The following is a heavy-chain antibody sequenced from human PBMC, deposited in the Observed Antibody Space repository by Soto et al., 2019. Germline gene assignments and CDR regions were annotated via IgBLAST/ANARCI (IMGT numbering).Heavy chain of an antibody. D-gene: IGHD3-22*01. CDR2: IHHSETT. CDR1: GGSISSNNW. V-gene: IGHV4-4*02. CDR3: ARTSNYDSTGYYNMDV. Sequence: SETLSLTCAISGGSISSNNWWTWVRQSPGKGLEWIGEIHHSETTNYNPSLDRRVTISVDKSKNQFSLKLTSVTAADTADYYCARTSNYDSTGYYNMDVWGQGTTVTVSS. J-gene: IGHJ6*02.